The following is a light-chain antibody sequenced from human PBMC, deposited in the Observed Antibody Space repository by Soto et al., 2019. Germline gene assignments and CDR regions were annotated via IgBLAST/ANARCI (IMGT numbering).Light chain of an antibody. J-gene: IGKJ1*01. CDR2: AAS. Sequence: DIQMTQSPSSLSASVGDSVTITCRASQGISNYLAWYQQKPGKVPKLLIYAASTLQSGVPSRFSGSGSGTDCTLTISSLQPEDVATYYWQKYNSAPRTFGQGTKVDIK. CDR3: QKYNSAPRT. V-gene: IGKV1-27*01. CDR1: QGISNY.